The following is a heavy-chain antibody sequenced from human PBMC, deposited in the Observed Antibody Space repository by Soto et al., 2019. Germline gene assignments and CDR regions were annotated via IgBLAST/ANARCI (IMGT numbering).Heavy chain of an antibody. V-gene: IGHV4-39*01. CDR2: IYYSGST. CDR3: ARKFLGGLREFDY. CDR1: GGSISSSSYY. J-gene: IGHJ4*02. Sequence: NPSETLSLTCTVSGGSISSSSYYWGWIRQPPGKGLEWIGSIYYSGSTYYNPSLKSRVTISVDTSKNQFSLKLSSVTAADTAVYYCARKFLGGLREFDYWGQGTLVTVSS. D-gene: IGHD5-12*01.